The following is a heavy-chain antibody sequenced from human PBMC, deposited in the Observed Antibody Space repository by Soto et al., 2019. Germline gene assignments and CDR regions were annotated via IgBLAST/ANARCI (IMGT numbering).Heavy chain of an antibody. CDR3: AREGGVPAAICYYYYGLDV. CDR2: TSFDGSKK. Sequence: GGSLRLSCAASGFTFSKYDMHWVRQAPGKGLEWVAVTSFDGSKKYYAASVKGRFTISRDNSNNTLYVEMNSLRVEDTAVYYCAREGGVPAAICYYYYGLDVWGQGTTVTVSS. J-gene: IGHJ6*02. D-gene: IGHD2-2*02. CDR1: GFTFSKYD. V-gene: IGHV3-30-3*01.